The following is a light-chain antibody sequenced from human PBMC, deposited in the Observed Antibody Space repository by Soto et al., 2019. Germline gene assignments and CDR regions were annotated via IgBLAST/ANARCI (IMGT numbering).Light chain of an antibody. CDR3: YSSTTGNTLYV. Sequence: QSVLTQPPSVSGSPGQSVTISCTGTSTDFVGYNRVSWYQQPPGTAPKLMIYEVSKRPSGVPDRFSGSKSGNTASLTISGLQAADEADYYCYSSTTGNTLYVFGTGTKVTVL. CDR1: STDFVGYNR. V-gene: IGLV2-18*02. CDR2: EVS. J-gene: IGLJ1*01.